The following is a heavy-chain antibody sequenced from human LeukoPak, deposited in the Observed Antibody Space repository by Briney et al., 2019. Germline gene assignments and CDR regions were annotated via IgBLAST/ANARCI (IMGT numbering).Heavy chain of an antibody. CDR1: GFXFSDYY. D-gene: IGHD1/OR15-1a*01. CDR3: ARPRASGTTNDAFDI. CDR2: MSSSGIYA. Sequence: GGSLRLSCAASGFXFSDYYISWIRQAPGKGQEWLSDMSSSGIYANYADSVEGRFTISRDNAKNSLYLQMNNLRAEDTAVYYCARPRASGTTNDAFDIWGQGTMVTVSS. J-gene: IGHJ3*02. V-gene: IGHV3-11*03.